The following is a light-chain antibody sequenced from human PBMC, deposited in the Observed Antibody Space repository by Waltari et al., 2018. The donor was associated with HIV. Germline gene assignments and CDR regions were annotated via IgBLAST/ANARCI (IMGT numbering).Light chain of an antibody. CDR2: GAS. V-gene: IGKV1D-8*01. J-gene: IGKJ1*01. CDR1: QGISGY. Sequence: VIWMTQSPSSLSASTGDRVTITCRTTQGISGYLAWYQQKPGKDPEVLIYGASSLQSGVPSRFNGSGSGTDFTLTITCLQSEDFATYYCQQYYSFPPTFGQGTKVEIK. CDR3: QQYYSFPPT.